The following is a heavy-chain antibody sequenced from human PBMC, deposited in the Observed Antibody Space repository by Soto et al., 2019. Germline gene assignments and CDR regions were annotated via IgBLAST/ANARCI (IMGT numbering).Heavy chain of an antibody. D-gene: IGHD4-17*01. CDR2: IYYSGST. Sequence: SETLSLTCTVSGGSISSGGYYWSWIRQHPGKGLEWIGYIYYSGSTYYNPSLKSRVTISVDTSKNQFSLKLSSVTAADTAVYYCGGGQLRLQNWFGPWGQGTLVTVSS. V-gene: IGHV4-31*03. CDR1: GGSISSGGYY. J-gene: IGHJ5*02. CDR3: GGGQLRLQNWFGP.